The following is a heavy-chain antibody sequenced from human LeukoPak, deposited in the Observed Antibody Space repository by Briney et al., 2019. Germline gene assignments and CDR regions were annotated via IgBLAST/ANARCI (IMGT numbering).Heavy chain of an antibody. J-gene: IGHJ4*02. CDR2: IYHSGST. CDR1: GASMSSNY. V-gene: IGHV4-4*09. D-gene: IGHD6-19*01. Sequence: SETLSLTCNVSGASMSSNYWSWTRQPPGKGLEWIGYIYHSGSTNYSPSLKSRVTMSVDESKNQFSLRVHFVSAADTAVYYCASTPRAAVAGRFDSWGQGTLVTVSS. CDR3: ASTPRAAVAGRFDS.